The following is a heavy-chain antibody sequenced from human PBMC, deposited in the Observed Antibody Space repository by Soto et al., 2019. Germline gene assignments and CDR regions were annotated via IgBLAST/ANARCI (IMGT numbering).Heavy chain of an antibody. CDR2: INPSGGST. CDR3: ATAIVATGYYGMDV. D-gene: IGHD5-12*01. Sequence: ASVKVSCKASGYTFTSYYMHWVRQAPGQGLEWMGIINPSGGSTSYAQKIQGRVTMTRDTSTSTVYMEMSSLRSEDTAVYYCATAIVATGYYGMDVWGQGTTVTVSS. CDR1: GYTFTSYY. V-gene: IGHV1-46*01. J-gene: IGHJ6*02.